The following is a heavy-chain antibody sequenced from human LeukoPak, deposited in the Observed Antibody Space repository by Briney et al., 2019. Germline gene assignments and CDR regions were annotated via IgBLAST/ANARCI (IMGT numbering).Heavy chain of an antibody. D-gene: IGHD2-21*02. V-gene: IGHV3-48*01. Sequence: PGGSLRPSCAASGFTFSSYSMNWVRQAAGKGLEWVSYISTGSSIIYHADSVKGRFTISRDNAKNSLYLQMSSLRAEDTAVYYCARDHCQERDCNHYYYYMDVWGKGTTVTVSS. J-gene: IGHJ6*03. CDR1: GFTFSSYS. CDR3: ARDHCQERDCNHYYYYMDV. CDR2: ISTGSSII.